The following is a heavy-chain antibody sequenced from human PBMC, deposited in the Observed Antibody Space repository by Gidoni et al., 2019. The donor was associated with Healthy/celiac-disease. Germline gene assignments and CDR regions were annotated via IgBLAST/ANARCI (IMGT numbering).Heavy chain of an antibody. D-gene: IGHD6-13*01. CDR2: ISSSSSYI. J-gene: IGHJ6*02. V-gene: IGHV3-21*01. Sequence: EVQLVESGGGLVKPGGSLRLSCAASGFTFSSYSMNWVRQAPGKGLEWVSSISSSSSYIYYADSVKGRFTISRDNAKNSLYLQMNSLRAEDTAVYYCARRRELANYYYGMDVWGQGTTVTVSS. CDR1: GFTFSSYS. CDR3: ARRRELANYYYGMDV.